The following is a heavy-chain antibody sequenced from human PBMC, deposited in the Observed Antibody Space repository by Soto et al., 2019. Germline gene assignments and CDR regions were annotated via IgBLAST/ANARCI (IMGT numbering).Heavy chain of an antibody. CDR1: GGAFSNYA. CDR3: ARSFKYGSGTYDAFDI. CDR2: IIPIFGTA. Sequence: QVQLVQSGAEVRKPGSSVKVSCKASGGAFSNYAISWVRQAPGQGLEWMGGIIPIFGTANYAQKLQGRVTITADESTTTAYMELSSLRSEDTAVYYCARSFKYGSGTYDAFDIWGQGTVVTVSS. D-gene: IGHD3-10*01. J-gene: IGHJ3*02. V-gene: IGHV1-69*01.